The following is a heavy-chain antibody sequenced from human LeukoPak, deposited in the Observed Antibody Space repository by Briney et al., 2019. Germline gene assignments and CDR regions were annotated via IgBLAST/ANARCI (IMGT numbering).Heavy chain of an antibody. CDR3: ARHGVAVAGSSLYYYMDV. CDR1: GGSNSSYY. CDR2: IYYSGST. J-gene: IGHJ6*03. D-gene: IGHD6-19*01. V-gene: IGHV4-59*08. Sequence: SETLSLTCTVSGGSNSSYYWSWIRQPPGKGLEWIAYIYYSGSTNYNPSLKSRVTISVDTSKNQLSLKLSSVTAADTAVYYCARHGVAVAGSSLYYYMDVWGKGTTVTVSS.